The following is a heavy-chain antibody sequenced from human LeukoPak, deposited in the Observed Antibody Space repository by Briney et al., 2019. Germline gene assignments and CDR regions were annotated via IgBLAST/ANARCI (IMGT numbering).Heavy chain of an antibody. Sequence: GGSLRLSCAASGFTFSSYAMGWVRQAPGKGLEWVSSISGSGGSIYYADSVKGRFTISRDNSKNTLFLQMNSLRAEYTGLYYCAKGGDQYYRGQGTLVTVPS. CDR2: ISGSGGSI. J-gene: IGHJ4*02. CDR3: AKGGDQYY. D-gene: IGHD4-17*01. CDR1: GFTFSSYA. V-gene: IGHV3-23*01.